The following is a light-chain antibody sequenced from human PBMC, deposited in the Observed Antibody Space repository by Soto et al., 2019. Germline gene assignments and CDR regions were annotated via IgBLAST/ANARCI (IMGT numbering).Light chain of an antibody. CDR1: SSDVGGSKY. J-gene: IGLJ1*01. Sequence: QSALTQPPSASGSPGQSVSISCSGGSSDVGGSKYVSWYQVKPGKAPKLIIYEVNRRPEGAPYRCSGSKSGNTASLTVSGLQAQDEGDYCGSSYADSNTFVFGSETQVTGL. V-gene: IGLV2-8*01. CDR3: SSYADSNTFV. CDR2: EVN.